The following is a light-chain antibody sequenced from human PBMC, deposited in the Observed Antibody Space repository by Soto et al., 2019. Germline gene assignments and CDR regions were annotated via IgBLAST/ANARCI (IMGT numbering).Light chain of an antibody. CDR2: WAS. CDR1: QSVLYSSNNKNY. Sequence: DIVMPQSPDSLAVSLCERATINCKSSQSVLYSSNNKNYLAWYQQKPGQPPKLLIYWASTRESWVPDRFSGSGSGTDFTLTISSLQAEDVAVYYCQQYYTTPKTFGQGTKLDIK. CDR3: QQYYTTPKT. V-gene: IGKV4-1*01. J-gene: IGKJ2*01.